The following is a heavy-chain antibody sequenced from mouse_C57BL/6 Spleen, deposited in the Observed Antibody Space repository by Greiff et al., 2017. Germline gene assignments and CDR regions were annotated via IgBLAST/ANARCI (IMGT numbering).Heavy chain of an antibody. Sequence: EVKLQQSGPELVKPGASVKISCKASGYTFTDYYMNWVKQSHGKSLEWIGDINPNNGGTSYNQKFKGKATLTVDKSSSTAYMELRSLTSEDSAVYYCARVWGYDPAWFAYWGQGTLVTVSA. CDR1: GYTFTDYY. V-gene: IGHV1-26*01. D-gene: IGHD2-2*01. CDR3: ARVWGYDPAWFAY. CDR2: INPNNGGT. J-gene: IGHJ3*01.